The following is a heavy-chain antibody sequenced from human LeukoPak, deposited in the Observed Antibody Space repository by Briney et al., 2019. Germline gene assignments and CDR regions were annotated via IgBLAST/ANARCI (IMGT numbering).Heavy chain of an antibody. V-gene: IGHV1-2*02. CDR3: AGGYCSSTTCPFDY. CDR1: GYTFTGYY. Sequence: ASVKVSCKASGYTFTGYYMHWVRQAPGQGLEWMGWINPNSGGTNYAQKFQGRVTMTRDTSISTAFMELSRLRSDDTAVYYCAGGYCSSTTCPFDYWGQGTLVTVSS. J-gene: IGHJ4*02. CDR2: INPNSGGT. D-gene: IGHD2-2*01.